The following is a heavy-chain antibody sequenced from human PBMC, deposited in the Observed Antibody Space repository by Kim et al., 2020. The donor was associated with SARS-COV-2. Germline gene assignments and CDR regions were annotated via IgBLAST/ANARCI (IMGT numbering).Heavy chain of an antibody. CDR2: INHSGST. J-gene: IGHJ3*02. CDR3: ARMQLGAFDI. Sequence: SETLSLTCAVYGGSFSGYYWSWIRQPPGKGLEWIGEINHSGSTNYNPSLKSRVTISVDTSKNQFSLKLSSVTAADTAVYYCARMQLGAFDIWGQGTMVTVSS. V-gene: IGHV4-34*01. D-gene: IGHD6-6*01. CDR1: GGSFSGYY.